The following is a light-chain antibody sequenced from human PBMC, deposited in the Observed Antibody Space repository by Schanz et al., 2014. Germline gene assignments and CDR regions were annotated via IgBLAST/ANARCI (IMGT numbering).Light chain of an antibody. CDR2: DVT. CDR3: CSYAGFNTVI. Sequence: QSVLTQPASVSGSPGQSITISCTGTSSDVGGYNSVSWYQQHPGKAPKLMIFDVTNRPSGVSNRFSGSKSGNTASLTISGLQPEDEADYYCCSYAGFNTVIFGGGTKLTVL. J-gene: IGLJ2*01. CDR1: SSDVGGYNS. V-gene: IGLV2-14*03.